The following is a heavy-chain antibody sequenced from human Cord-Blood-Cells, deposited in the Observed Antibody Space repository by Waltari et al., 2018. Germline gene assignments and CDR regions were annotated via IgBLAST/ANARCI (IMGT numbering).Heavy chain of an antibody. V-gene: IGHV3-66*01. CDR3: ASSSTGFRELLLYYLYY. J-gene: IGHJ4*01. D-gene: IGHD3-10*01. CDR1: GFTVSSNY. Sequence: EVQLVESGGGLVQPGGSLRLSCAASGFTVSSNYMSWVRQAPGTGLEWVSVIYSGGSTYYSDSVKGSFTISRDNSKNTLYLQMNSLRAKDTTVYYCASSSTGFRELLLYYLYYLGHGTLVTVSS. CDR2: IYSGGST.